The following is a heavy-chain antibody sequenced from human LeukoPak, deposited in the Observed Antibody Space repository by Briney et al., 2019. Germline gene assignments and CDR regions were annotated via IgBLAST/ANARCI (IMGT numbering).Heavy chain of an antibody. CDR2: IYPGDSDT. D-gene: IGHD6-19*01. J-gene: IGHJ4*02. CDR1: GYSFTSYW. Sequence: GESLKISCKGSGYSFTSYWIGWVRQLPGKGLEWMGIIYPGDSDTRYSPSFQRQVTISADKSISTAYLQWSSLKASDTAMYYCARRGGAVADYFDYWGQGTLVTVSS. CDR3: ARRGGAVADYFDY. V-gene: IGHV5-51*01.